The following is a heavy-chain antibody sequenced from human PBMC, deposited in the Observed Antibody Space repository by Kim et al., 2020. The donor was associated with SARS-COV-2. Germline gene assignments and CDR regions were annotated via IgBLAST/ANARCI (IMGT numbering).Heavy chain of an antibody. D-gene: IGHD3-10*01. CDR1: GFTFSSYG. Sequence: GGSLRLSCAASGFTFSSYGMHWVRQAPGKGLELVAVISYDGSNKYYADSVKGRFTISRDNSKNTLYLQMNSLRAEDTAVYYCSKVTDYYGSGSQYYYYYG. CDR2: ISYDGSNK. CDR3: SKVTDYYGSGSQYYYYYG. V-gene: IGHV3-30*18. J-gene: IGHJ6*01.